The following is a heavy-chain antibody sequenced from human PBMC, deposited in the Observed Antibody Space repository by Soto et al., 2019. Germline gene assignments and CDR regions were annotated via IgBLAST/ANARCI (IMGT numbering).Heavy chain of an antibody. D-gene: IGHD3-22*01. Sequence: GASVKVSCKASGGTFSSYAISWVRQAPGQGLECMGGIIPIFGTANYAQKFQGRVTITADESTSTAYMELSSLRSEDTAVYYCATAYYYDSSGSQLYYFDYWGQGTLVTVS. V-gene: IGHV1-69*13. J-gene: IGHJ4*02. CDR1: GGTFSSYA. CDR3: ATAYYYDSSGSQLYYFDY. CDR2: IIPIFGTA.